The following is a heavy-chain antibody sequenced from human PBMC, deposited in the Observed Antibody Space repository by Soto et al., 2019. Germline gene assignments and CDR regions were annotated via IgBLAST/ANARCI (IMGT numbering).Heavy chain of an antibody. CDR2: IYKRTT. CDR3: AGTYSGNYWVDY. J-gene: IGHJ4*02. CDR1: GFTVSSNY. V-gene: IGHV3-66*01. Sequence: EVQLVESGGGLVQPGGSLTLSCAVSGFTVSSNYMSWVRQTPGKGLEWVSVIYKRTTYYADSVKGRFTISRDNSKNTVYVQMNSLSAEDTAVYYCAGTYSGNYWVDYLGQGTLVTVSS. D-gene: IGHD1-26*01.